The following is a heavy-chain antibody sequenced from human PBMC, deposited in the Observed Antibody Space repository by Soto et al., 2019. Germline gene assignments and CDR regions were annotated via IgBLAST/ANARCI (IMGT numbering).Heavy chain of an antibody. V-gene: IGHV3-23*01. D-gene: IGHD4-17*01. CDR1: GITFSSYA. CDR3: ANYYGDYAGGEFFQH. J-gene: IGHJ1*01. Sequence: EVQLLESGGGLVQPGGSLRLSCVASGITFSSYAMSWVRQAPGKGLEWVSGISGSGGSKWYADSVKGRFTISRDNSKNTLYLQMNSLRAEDTALYYCANYYGDYAGGEFFQHWGQGTLVTVSS. CDR2: ISGSGGSK.